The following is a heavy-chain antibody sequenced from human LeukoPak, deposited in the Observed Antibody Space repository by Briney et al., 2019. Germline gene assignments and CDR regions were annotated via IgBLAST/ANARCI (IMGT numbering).Heavy chain of an antibody. V-gene: IGHV3-66*01. D-gene: IGHD3-22*01. Sequence: GGSLRLSCAASGFTFRDAWMTWVRQAPGKGLEWVSVIYSGGSTYYADSVKGRFTISRDNSKNTLYLQMNSLRAEDTAVYYCARVGRYDYDSSGYYLDYWGQGTLVTVSS. CDR2: IYSGGST. J-gene: IGHJ4*02. CDR1: GFTFRDAW. CDR3: ARVGRYDYDSSGYYLDY.